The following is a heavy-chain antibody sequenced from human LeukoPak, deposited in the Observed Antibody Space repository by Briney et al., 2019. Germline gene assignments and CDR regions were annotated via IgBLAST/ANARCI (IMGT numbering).Heavy chain of an antibody. J-gene: IGHJ4*02. V-gene: IGHV3-30*04. CDR1: GFTFSSYA. CDR2: ISYDGSNK. D-gene: IGHD1-26*01. CDR3: AKDEEIVGATLFDY. Sequence: GGSLRLSWAASGFTFSSYAMHWVRQAPGKGVEWVAVISYDGSNKYYADSVKGRFTISRDNSKNTLYLQMNSLRAEDTAVYYCAKDEEIVGATLFDYWGQGTLVTVSS.